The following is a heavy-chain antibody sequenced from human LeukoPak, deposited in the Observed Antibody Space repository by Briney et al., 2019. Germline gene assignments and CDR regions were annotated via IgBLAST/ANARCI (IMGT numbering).Heavy chain of an antibody. CDR1: GGSFRSYD. V-gene: IGHV4-59*01. Sequence: SGTLSLSCTVSGGSFRSYDWSWIRQPPGKGLEWVWDISYSGGTNYNPSLMSRVTTSVETSTNQLSLRLSAVTAADTAVYYCAGGLLWCGEGVAKMDVWGKGTTVTISS. CDR2: ISYSGGT. J-gene: IGHJ6*04. CDR3: AGGLLWCGEGVAKMDV. D-gene: IGHD3-10*01.